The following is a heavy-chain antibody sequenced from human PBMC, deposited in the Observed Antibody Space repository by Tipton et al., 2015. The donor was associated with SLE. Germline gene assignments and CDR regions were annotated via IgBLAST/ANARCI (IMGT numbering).Heavy chain of an antibody. CDR1: GGSIRSYY. Sequence: GLVKPSETLSLTCTVSGGSIRSYYWSWIRQAPGKGLEWIGYIYDSENTNYNPSLKSRVTISSDTPKNQFSLKLSSVTAADTAVYYCARDGKGAARPFDYWGQGTLVTVSS. CDR3: ARDGKGAARPFDY. D-gene: IGHD6-6*01. J-gene: IGHJ4*02. CDR2: IYDSENT. V-gene: IGHV4-59*01.